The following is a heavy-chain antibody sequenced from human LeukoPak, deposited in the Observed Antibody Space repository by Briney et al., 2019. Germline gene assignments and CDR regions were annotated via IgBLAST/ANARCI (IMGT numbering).Heavy chain of an antibody. CDR3: ARSPRGWYGGEFDY. CDR1: GFNFSTYE. CDR2: ISSSGSTI. J-gene: IGHJ4*02. D-gene: IGHD6-19*01. Sequence: GGSLRLSCAASGFNFSTYEMNWVRQAPGKGLEWVSYISSSGSTIYYADSLKGRFTISRDNAKNLLHLHMTSLRAEDTALYYCARSPRGWYGGEFDYWGQGTLVTVSS. V-gene: IGHV3-48*03.